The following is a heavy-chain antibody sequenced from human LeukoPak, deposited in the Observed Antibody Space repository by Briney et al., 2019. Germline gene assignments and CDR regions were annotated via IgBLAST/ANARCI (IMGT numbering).Heavy chain of an antibody. CDR1: GFTIGNHG. V-gene: IGHV3-30*03. CDR2: ISHNGGAE. CDR3: ARDTYYYDSSGYLDY. D-gene: IGHD3-22*01. J-gene: IGHJ4*02. Sequence: GGSLRLSCAVSGFTIGNHGMHWVRQAAGKGLEWVAMISHNGGAEYYRDSVKGRFIISRDNSNNMLYLQMNSLRAEDTAVYYCARDTYYYDSSGYLDYWGQGTLVTVSS.